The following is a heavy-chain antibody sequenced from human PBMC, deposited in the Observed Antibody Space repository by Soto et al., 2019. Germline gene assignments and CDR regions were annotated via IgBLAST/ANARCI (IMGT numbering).Heavy chain of an antibody. CDR3: ATDSDFWSGQYDAFDI. Sequence: GASVKVSCKASGGTFSSYAISWVRQAPGQGLEWMGGIIPIFGTANYAQKFQGRVTITADESTSTAYMELSSLRSEDTAVYYCATDSDFWSGQYDAFDIWGQGTMVTVSS. V-gene: IGHV1-69*13. D-gene: IGHD3-3*01. J-gene: IGHJ3*02. CDR1: GGTFSSYA. CDR2: IIPIFGTA.